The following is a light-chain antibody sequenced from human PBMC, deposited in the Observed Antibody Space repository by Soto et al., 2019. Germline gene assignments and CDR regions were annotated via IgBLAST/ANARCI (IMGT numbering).Light chain of an antibody. CDR2: AAS. Sequence: DIQMTQFPSSLSASVGDRVTITCRASQGIRNDLGWYQQKPGKAPKRLIYAASSLPSGVRSRFSGSGSGTEFTLAISSLQPEDSATFYCLQHSTYPLTFGQGTKVEIK. J-gene: IGKJ1*01. V-gene: IGKV1-17*01. CDR3: LQHSTYPLT. CDR1: QGIRND.